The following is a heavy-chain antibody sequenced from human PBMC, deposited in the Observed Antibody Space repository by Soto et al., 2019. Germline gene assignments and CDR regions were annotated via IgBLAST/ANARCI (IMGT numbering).Heavy chain of an antibody. V-gene: IGHV1-69*01. D-gene: IGHD6-6*01. Sequence: QVQLVQSGAEVKKPGSSVKVSCKASGGTFSSYAISWVRQAPGQGLEWMGGIIPIFGTANYAQKLQGRVTITADESTSTAYMELSSLRSEDTAVYYCARDRRIGSSSSFDYWGQGTLVTVSS. J-gene: IGHJ4*02. CDR3: ARDRRIGSSSSFDY. CDR2: IIPIFGTA. CDR1: GGTFSSYA.